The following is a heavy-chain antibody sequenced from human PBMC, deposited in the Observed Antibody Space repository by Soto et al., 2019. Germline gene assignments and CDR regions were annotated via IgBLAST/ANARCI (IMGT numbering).Heavy chain of an antibody. CDR2: IHDSGNT. V-gene: IGHV4-61*01. CDR1: SISVRSGTYN. J-gene: IGHJ6*02. Sequence: QVQLQGSGPGLVKPSETLSLTCTVSSISVRSGTYNWRWIRQPSGQGLEWIVYIHDSGNTKYNPSLKNRVTIPIDTSKNQFSLTLTSVTAADTGIYYCASAEIGETILGGTTVAYYSGLDVWGQGTTVTVS. D-gene: IGHD3-3*02. CDR3: ASAEIGETILGGTTVAYYSGLDV.